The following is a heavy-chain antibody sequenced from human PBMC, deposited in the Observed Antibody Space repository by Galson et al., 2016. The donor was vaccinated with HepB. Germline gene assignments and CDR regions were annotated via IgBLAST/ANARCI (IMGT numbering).Heavy chain of an antibody. CDR1: GGPISSSGSY. D-gene: IGHD3-22*01. Sequence: EPLSLTCTVSGGPISSSGSYWGWIRQPPGKGLEWIGSLYYSGSTYYNPTLKSRVTISADTSKNQFSLRLRSVTAADTAVYYCARLKYYGSSGFYYFDYWGQGTLAPVSS. CDR2: LYYSGST. CDR3: ARLKYYGSSGFYYFDY. J-gene: IGHJ4*02. V-gene: IGHV4-39*01.